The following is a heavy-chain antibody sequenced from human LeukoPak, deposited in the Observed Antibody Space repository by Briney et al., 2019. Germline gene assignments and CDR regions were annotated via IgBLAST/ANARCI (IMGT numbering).Heavy chain of an antibody. J-gene: IGHJ4*02. V-gene: IGHV3-15*01. CDR3: TLVGCSGGSRFSGHY. CDR2: IKSKTDGGTT. Sequence: GGSLRLSCAASGFTFSNAWMSWVRQAPGKGLEWVGRIKSKTDGGTTDYAAPVKGRFTISRDDSNKMLYLQMNSLKTEDTGVYYCTLVGCSGGSRFSGHYWGQGTLVTVSS. D-gene: IGHD2-15*01. CDR1: GFTFSNAW.